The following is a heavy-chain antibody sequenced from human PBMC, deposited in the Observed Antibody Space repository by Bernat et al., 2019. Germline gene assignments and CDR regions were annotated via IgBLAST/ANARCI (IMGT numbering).Heavy chain of an antibody. V-gene: IGHV3-7*01. D-gene: IGHD1-26*01. CDR1: GFTFSHFS. CDR2: MNRDGSDT. CDR3: GITEWGFAPH. J-gene: IGHJ4*02. Sequence: EVQLVESGGHLVQPGGSLRLSCGGSGFTFSHFSMGWVRRAPGKGLEWVANMNRDGSDTYYVDSVKGRFTISRDNAKNSLYLQMNSLRVEDTAVYHCGITEWGFAPHWGQGTLVTVSS.